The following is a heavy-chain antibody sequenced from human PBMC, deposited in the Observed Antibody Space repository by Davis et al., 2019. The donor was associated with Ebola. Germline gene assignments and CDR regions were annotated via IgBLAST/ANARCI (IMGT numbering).Heavy chain of an antibody. Sequence: GESLKISCAASGFTFSSYSMNWVRQAPGKGLEWVSAISGSGGSTYYADSVKGRFTISRDNSKKTLYLQMNSLRAEDTAVYYCARLGVRGVIHTDYWGQGTLVTVSS. CDR3: ARLGVRGVIHTDY. J-gene: IGHJ4*02. D-gene: IGHD3-10*01. CDR2: ISGSGGST. V-gene: IGHV3-23*01. CDR1: GFTFSSYS.